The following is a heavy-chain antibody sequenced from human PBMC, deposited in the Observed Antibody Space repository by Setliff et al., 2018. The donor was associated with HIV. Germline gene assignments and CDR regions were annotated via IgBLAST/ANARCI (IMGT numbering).Heavy chain of an antibody. CDR1: GYSINNGYY. J-gene: IGHJ6*02. CDR3: ARDAPLAVAGTDYYYGMDV. Sequence: SETLSLTCAVSGYSINNGYYWTWIRQPPGKGLEWIGTVHQSGSTYYNPSLKSRVTISVDTSKNQFSLKLSSVTAADTAVHYCARDAPLAVAGTDYYYGMDVWGQGTTVTVSS. CDR2: VHQSGST. V-gene: IGHV4-38-2*02. D-gene: IGHD6-19*01.